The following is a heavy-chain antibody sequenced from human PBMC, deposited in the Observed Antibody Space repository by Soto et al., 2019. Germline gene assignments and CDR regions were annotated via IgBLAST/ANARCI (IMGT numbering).Heavy chain of an antibody. J-gene: IGHJ4*02. CDR2: MSGSSRYI. CDR1: GFSFSSYS. V-gene: IGHV3-21*01. CDR3: ATDWERGY. Sequence: EVQLVESGGGLVKPGGSLRLSCAASGFSFSSYSMNWVRQAPGKGLEWVSSMSGSSRYIYYADSVKGRFTISRDNAKNARYLQMNSLSAEDTAVYYCATDWERGYWGQGTLVTVSS. D-gene: IGHD1-1*01.